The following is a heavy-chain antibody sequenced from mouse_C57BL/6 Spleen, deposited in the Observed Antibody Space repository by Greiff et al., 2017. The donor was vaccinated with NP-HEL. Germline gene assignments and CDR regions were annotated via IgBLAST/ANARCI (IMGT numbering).Heavy chain of an antibody. Sequence: QVQLQQSGPELVKPGASVKISCKASGYAFSSSWMNWVKQRPGKGLEWIGRIYPGDGDTNYNGKFKGKATLTADKSSSTAYMQLSSLTSEDSAVYFCARSYDYDETYYFDYWGQGTTLTVSS. V-gene: IGHV1-82*01. D-gene: IGHD2-4*01. CDR2: IYPGDGDT. J-gene: IGHJ2*01. CDR3: ARSYDYDETYYFDY. CDR1: GYAFSSSW.